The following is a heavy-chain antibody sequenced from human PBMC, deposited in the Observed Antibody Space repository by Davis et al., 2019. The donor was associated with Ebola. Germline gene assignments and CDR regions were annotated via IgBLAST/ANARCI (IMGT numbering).Heavy chain of an antibody. J-gene: IGHJ4*02. V-gene: IGHV4-59*01. CDR2: IYYSGST. Sequence: ETLSLTCTVSGGSISSYYWSWIRQPPGKGLEWIGYIYYSGSTNYNPSLKSRVTISVDTSKNQFSLTLTSVTAADTAVYYCARDPKGAFDYWGQGTLVIVSS. D-gene: IGHD3-16*01. CDR1: GGSISSYY. CDR3: ARDPKGAFDY.